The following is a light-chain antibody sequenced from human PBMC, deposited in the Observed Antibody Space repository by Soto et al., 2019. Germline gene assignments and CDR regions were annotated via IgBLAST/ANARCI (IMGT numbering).Light chain of an antibody. CDR2: EVN. V-gene: IGLV2-8*01. CDR3: SSYADTNNLV. J-gene: IGLJ2*01. CDR1: SSDIGGYNF. Sequence: QSVLTQPPSASGSPGQSVTISCTGTSSDIGGYNFVSWYQQHPGKAPKLMIDEVNKRPSGVPDRFSGSKSGNTASLTVSGLQAEDEADYYCSSYADTNNLVFGGGTKPTVL.